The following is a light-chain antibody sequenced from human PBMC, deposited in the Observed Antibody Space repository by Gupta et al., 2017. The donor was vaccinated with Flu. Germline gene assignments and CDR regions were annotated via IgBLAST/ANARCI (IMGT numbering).Light chain of an antibody. CDR2: EVS. CDR3: SSDTNTNTVVV. J-gene: IGLJ2*01. CDR1: SSDVVGYDY. V-gene: IGLV2-14*01. Sequence: IYISCTGTSSDVVGYDYFYWYQQHTVKAPRLMLFEVSRRRSEIADRFSGSKSDSTATVTISGLRAEDDAYYYCSSDTNTNTVVVFGGGTKLTVL.